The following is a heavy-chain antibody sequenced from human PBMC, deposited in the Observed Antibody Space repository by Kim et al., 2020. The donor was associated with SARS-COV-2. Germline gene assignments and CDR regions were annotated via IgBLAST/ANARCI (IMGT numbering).Heavy chain of an antibody. Sequence: GGSLRLSCAASGFRFSDYSMNWVRQAPAKGLEWISYISAHPIGDHTYTIYYADPVKGRFTISRDNARKSLYLEMSSLRTEDTAVYYCARETQHYYNSRGYYQRDAFDMWGQGTLVMVSS. CDR3: ARETQHYYNSRGYYQRDAFDM. CDR2: ISAHPIGDHTYT. V-gene: IGHV3-11*06. D-gene: IGHD3-22*01. CDR1: GFRFSDYS. J-gene: IGHJ3*02.